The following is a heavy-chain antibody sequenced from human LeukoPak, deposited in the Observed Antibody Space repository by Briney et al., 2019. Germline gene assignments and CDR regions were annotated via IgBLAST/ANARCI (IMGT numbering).Heavy chain of an antibody. Sequence: GASVKVSCKASGGTFSSYAISWVRQAPGQGLEWMGGIIPIFGTANYAQKFQGRVTITADESTSTAYMELSGLRSEDTAVYYCARHSSSWYAYYFDYWGQGTLVTVSS. CDR2: IIPIFGTA. CDR1: GGTFSSYA. V-gene: IGHV1-69*01. CDR3: ARHSSSWYAYYFDY. D-gene: IGHD6-13*01. J-gene: IGHJ4*02.